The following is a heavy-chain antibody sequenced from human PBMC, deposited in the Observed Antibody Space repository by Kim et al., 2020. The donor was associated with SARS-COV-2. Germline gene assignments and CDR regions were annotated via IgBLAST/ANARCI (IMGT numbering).Heavy chain of an antibody. CDR3: ARGPNYSPFDY. Sequence: NTDSGGGRLTISRNNDKNSLYLQMNSLRAEDTAVYYCARGPNYSPFDYWGQGTLVTVSS. D-gene: IGHD4-4*01. V-gene: IGHV3-11*04. J-gene: IGHJ4*02.